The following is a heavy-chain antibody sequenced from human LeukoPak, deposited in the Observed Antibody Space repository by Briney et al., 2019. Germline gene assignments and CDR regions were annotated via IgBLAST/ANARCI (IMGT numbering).Heavy chain of an antibody. CDR2: ISNDGSNK. D-gene: IGHD1-14*01. CDR3: AKVSGGGLYYDGMDV. CDR1: GFTFSSYA. V-gene: IGHV3-30*04. J-gene: IGHJ6*02. Sequence: GGSLRLSCAASGFTFSSYAMHWVRQAPGKGLEWVAVISNDGSNKYYADSVKGRFTISRDNSKNTLYLQMNSLRAEDTAVYYCAKVSGGGLYYDGMDVWGQGTTVTVSS.